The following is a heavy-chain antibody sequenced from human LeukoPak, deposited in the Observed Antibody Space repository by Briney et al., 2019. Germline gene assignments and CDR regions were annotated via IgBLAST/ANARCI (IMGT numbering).Heavy chain of an antibody. CDR3: ARDKRNFPAAEIDY. J-gene: IGHJ4*02. CDR1: GFAFAHYA. Sequence: GGSLRLSCAASGFAFAHYAMNWVRQAPGKGLEWVSSISYRSEYMFYADSVKGRFTISRDNAKSALFLQMNSLGAEDTAVYYCARDKRNFPAAEIDYWGRGTLVTVSS. V-gene: IGHV3-21*06. D-gene: IGHD6-25*01. CDR2: ISYRSEYM.